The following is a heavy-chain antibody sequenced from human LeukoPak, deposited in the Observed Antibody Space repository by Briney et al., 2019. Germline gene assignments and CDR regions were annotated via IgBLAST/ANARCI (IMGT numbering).Heavy chain of an antibody. CDR1: GGSISSSSYY. CDR3: ALYSYGLRPFDH. D-gene: IGHD5-18*01. Sequence: SETLSLTCTVSGGSISSSSYYWGWIRQPPGKGLEWIGSIYYSGSTYYNPSLKSRVTISVDTSKNQFSLKLSSVTAADTAVYYCALYSYGLRPFDHWGQGTLVTVSS. J-gene: IGHJ4*02. V-gene: IGHV4-39*07. CDR2: IYYSGST.